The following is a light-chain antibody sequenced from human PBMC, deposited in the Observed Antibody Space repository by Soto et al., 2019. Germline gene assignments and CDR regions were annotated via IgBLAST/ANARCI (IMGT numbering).Light chain of an antibody. V-gene: IGKV3-20*01. J-gene: IGKJ5*01. CDR3: HQYDGSPIT. CDR2: GIS. Sequence: IVLTQSPGTLSLSPAERATLSCKASQTVTRRYLAWYKHQPGQAPTLLISGISRRAPGIPDRFSGDGSGTDFTLTISRLEPEDYAVYYCHQYDGSPITFGQGTRLEIK. CDR1: QTVTRRY.